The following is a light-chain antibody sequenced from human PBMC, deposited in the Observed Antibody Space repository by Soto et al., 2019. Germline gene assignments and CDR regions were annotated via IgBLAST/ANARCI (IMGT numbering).Light chain of an antibody. CDR3: QQYYSTPYT. J-gene: IGKJ2*01. V-gene: IGKV4-1*01. CDR1: QTVLYSSTNKNY. Sequence: DIVMTQSPDSLAVSLGERATINRKSSQTVLYSSTNKNYLSWYQQKPGQPPKLLIYWASTRESGVPDRFSGSGSGTDFTLTISSLQAEDVAVYYCQQYYSTPYTFGQGTKLEIK. CDR2: WAS.